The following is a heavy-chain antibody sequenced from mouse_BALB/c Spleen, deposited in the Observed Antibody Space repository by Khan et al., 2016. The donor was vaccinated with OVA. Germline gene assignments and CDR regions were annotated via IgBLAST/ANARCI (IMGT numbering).Heavy chain of an antibody. CDR1: GYTFTNYD. V-gene: IGHV1S56*01. J-gene: IGHJ3*01. CDR3: ARSDDGYYVPFSY. Sequence: QVRLQQSGPGLVKPGALVKISCKASGYTFTNYDINWVKQRPGQGLEWIGWIYPGDGSTKYNEKFKGKATLTADKSSSTAYMQLSSLTSANSAVYFCARSDDGYYVPFSYWGQGTLVTVSA. D-gene: IGHD2-3*01. CDR2: IYPGDGST.